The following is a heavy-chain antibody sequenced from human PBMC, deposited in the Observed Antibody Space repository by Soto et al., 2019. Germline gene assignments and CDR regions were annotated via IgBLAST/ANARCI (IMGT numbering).Heavy chain of an antibody. CDR1: GGSISSGGYY. D-gene: IGHD6-6*01. Sequence: PSETLSLTCTVSGGSISSGGYYWSWIRQHPGKGLEWIGYIYYSGSTYYNPSLKSRVTISVDTSKNQFSLKLSSVTAADTAVYYCAGSGDIAARPGIGYYYYMDVWGKGTTVTVSS. CDR3: AGSGDIAARPGIGYYYYMDV. V-gene: IGHV4-31*03. J-gene: IGHJ6*03. CDR2: IYYSGST.